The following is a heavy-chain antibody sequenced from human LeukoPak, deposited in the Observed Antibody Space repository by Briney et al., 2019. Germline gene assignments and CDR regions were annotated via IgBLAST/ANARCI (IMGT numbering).Heavy chain of an antibody. V-gene: IGHV4-30-4*01. CDR2: IYYSGST. CDR1: GGSISSSSYY. D-gene: IGHD3-10*01. J-gene: IGHJ6*02. CDR3: AREITMVRGGYYYYYYGMDV. Sequence: SETLSLTCTVSGGSISSSSYYWSWIRQPPGKGLEWIGYIYYSGSTYYNPPLKSRVTISVDTSKNQFSLKLSSVTAADTAVYYCAREITMVRGGYYYYYYGMDVWGQGTTVTVSS.